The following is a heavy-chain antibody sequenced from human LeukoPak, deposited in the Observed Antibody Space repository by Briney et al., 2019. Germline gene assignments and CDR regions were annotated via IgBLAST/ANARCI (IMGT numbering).Heavy chain of an antibody. V-gene: IGHV5-51*01. Sequence: GESLKISCKGSGYSFTNYWIGWVRQMPGKGLEWMGIIYPGDSNTRYSPSFQGQVTISADKSITTAYLQWSSLKASDTAFYYCARGPYCSSTSCYSPYYSYYMDVWGKGTTVTVS. CDR1: GYSFTNYW. CDR2: IYPGDSNT. J-gene: IGHJ6*03. D-gene: IGHD2-2*01. CDR3: ARGPYCSSTSCYSPYYSYYMDV.